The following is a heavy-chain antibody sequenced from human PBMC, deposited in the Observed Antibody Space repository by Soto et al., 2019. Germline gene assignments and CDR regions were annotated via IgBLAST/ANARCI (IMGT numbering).Heavy chain of an antibody. CDR3: GRGHYGMDV. J-gene: IGHJ6*02. CDR2: INQGGSEK. V-gene: IGHV3-7*04. CDR1: GFTFSNWW. Sequence: EMQLVESGGGLVQPGGALRLSCGGSGFTFSNWWMSWVRQAPGEGLEWVANINQGGSEKNYLDSVKGRFTVSRDNAKNSGYLQMNSLRVEDTAVYYCGRGHYGMDVWGQGTTVIVSS.